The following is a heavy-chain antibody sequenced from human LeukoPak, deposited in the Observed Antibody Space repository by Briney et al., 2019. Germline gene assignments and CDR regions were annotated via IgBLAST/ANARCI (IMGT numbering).Heavy chain of an antibody. Sequence: GGSLRLSCAACGFTFSSYAMHWVRQAPGKGLEGVAVISYDGSNKYYADSVKGRFTISRDNSKNTLYLQMNSLRAEDTAVYYCARAPSGWYPDYWGQGTLVTVSS. CDR1: GFTFSSYA. D-gene: IGHD6-19*01. J-gene: IGHJ4*02. V-gene: IGHV3-30*04. CDR3: ARAPSGWYPDY. CDR2: ISYDGSNK.